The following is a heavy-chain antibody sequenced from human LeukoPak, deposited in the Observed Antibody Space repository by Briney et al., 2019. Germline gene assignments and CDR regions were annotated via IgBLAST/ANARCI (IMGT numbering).Heavy chain of an antibody. V-gene: IGHV4-34*01. CDR2: INHSGST. D-gene: IGHD2-15*01. Sequence: PSETLSLTCAVYGGSFSGYYWSWIRQPPGKGLEWIGEINHSGSTNYNPSLKSRVTISVDTSKNQFSLKLSSVTAADTAVYYCATGYCSGGSCYLPFDYWGQGTLVTVSP. J-gene: IGHJ4*02. CDR3: ATGYCSGGSCYLPFDY. CDR1: GGSFSGYY.